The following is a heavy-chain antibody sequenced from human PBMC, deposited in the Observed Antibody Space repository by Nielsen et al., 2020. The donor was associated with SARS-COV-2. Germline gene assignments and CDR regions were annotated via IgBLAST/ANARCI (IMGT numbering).Heavy chain of an antibody. D-gene: IGHD1-26*01. CDR3: AKGWELGHAFDI. J-gene: IGHJ3*02. V-gene: IGHV3-9*01. CDR2: ISWNSGSI. Sequence: GGSLRLSCAASGFTFDDYAMHWVRQAPGKGLEWVSGISWNSGSIGYADSVKGRFTISRDNAKNSLYLQMNSLRAEDTALYYCAKGWELGHAFDIWGQGTMVTVSS. CDR1: GFTFDDYA.